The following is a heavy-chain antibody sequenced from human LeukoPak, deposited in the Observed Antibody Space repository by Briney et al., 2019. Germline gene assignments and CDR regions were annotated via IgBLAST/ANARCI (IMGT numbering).Heavy chain of an antibody. D-gene: IGHD2-2*02. V-gene: IGHV1-69*01. CDR2: SVPIFGGP. Sequence: SVKVSCQASGDTFSKYPISWVRQAPGQGLEWMGGSVPIFGGPNYAQKFQGRVTITVDESASTAYMELSSLTYKDTALYYCAIGSDTVPGPAAIRGSNWFDPWGQGTLVTVSS. CDR1: GDTFSKYP. J-gene: IGHJ5*02. CDR3: AIGSDTVPGPAAIRGSNWFDP.